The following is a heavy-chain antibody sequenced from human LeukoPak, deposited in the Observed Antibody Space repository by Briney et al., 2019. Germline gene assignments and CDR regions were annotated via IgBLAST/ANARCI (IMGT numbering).Heavy chain of an antibody. J-gene: IGHJ4*02. CDR3: ARPHYGDHGRLL. CDR2: IYPGDSDT. V-gene: IGHV5-51*01. D-gene: IGHD4-17*01. CDR1: EYIYW. Sequence: GESLKISCKAPEYIYWIGWVRQMPGKGLEWIGIIYPGDSDTRYSPSFQDQVTISADKSISTAYLQWSSLKASDTAIYYCARPHYGDHGRLLWGQGTQVTVSS.